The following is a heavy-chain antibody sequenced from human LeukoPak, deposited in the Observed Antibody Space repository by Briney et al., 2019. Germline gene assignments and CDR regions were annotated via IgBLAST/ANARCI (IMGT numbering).Heavy chain of an antibody. CDR1: GFTFSSYW. CDR2: IKRDGSEK. V-gene: IGHV3-7*01. CDR3: ARPPHIAAAGQD. D-gene: IGHD6-13*01. Sequence: GGSLRLSCVASGFTFSSYWMTWVRQAPGKGLEWVANIKRDGSEKYYIDSVKGRFTISRDNAKNSLYLQMNSLRAEDTAVYYCARPPHIAAAGQDWGQGTLVTVSS. J-gene: IGHJ4*02.